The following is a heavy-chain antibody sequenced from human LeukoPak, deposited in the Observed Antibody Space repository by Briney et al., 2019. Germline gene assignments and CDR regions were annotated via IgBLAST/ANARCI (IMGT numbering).Heavy chain of an antibody. CDR1: GYSFTSYW. D-gene: IGHD2-2*01. CDR2: IYPGDSDT. Sequence: ASVKVSCKGSGYSFTSYWIGWVRQMPGKGLEWMGIIYPGDSDTRYSPSFQGQVTISADKSISTAYLQWSSLKASDTAMYYCARRDCSSTNCQGFDPWGQGTLVTVSS. CDR3: ARRDCSSTNCQGFDP. V-gene: IGHV5-51*01. J-gene: IGHJ5*02.